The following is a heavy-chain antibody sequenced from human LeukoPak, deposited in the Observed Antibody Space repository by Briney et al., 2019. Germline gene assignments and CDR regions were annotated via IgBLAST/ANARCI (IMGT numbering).Heavy chain of an antibody. CDR2: ITSDGSST. CDR1: GFTFSSYW. V-gene: IGHV3-74*01. CDR3: AREKQSYYYYGMDV. J-gene: IGHJ6*02. Sequence: GGSLRLSCAASGFTFSSYWMHWVRQAPGKGLVWVSRITSDGSSTSYADSVKGRFTISRDNAKNTLYLQMNSLRAEDTAVYYCAREKQSYYYYGMDVWGQGTTVTVSS.